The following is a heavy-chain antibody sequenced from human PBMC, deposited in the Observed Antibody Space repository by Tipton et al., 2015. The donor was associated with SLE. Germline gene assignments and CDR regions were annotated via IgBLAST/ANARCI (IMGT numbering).Heavy chain of an antibody. CDR3: AREGAGGGYFGH. CDR2: MFNSGST. J-gene: IGHJ4*02. Sequence: TLSLTCTVSGGSITTNCWSWIRQPAGKGLEWVGRMFNSGSTDYNPSLKSRVTMSVDTSKNQFSLTLTSLTAADSAVYYCAREGAGGGYFGHWGQGILVTVSS. D-gene: IGHD5-12*01. CDR1: GGSITTNC. V-gene: IGHV4-4*07.